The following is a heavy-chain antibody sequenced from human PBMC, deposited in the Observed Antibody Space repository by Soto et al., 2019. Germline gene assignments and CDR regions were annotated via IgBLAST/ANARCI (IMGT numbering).Heavy chain of an antibody. CDR1: GFTFSSYS. Sequence: PGGSLRLSCAASGFTFSSYSMNWVRQAPGKGLEWVSFISSSSSNIYYADTVKGRFTISRDNPQNTLYLQMNSLRAEDTALYFCAKAGIAVAAYWGAFDVWGQGTMVTVSS. CDR2: ISSSSSNI. V-gene: IGHV3-21*04. CDR3: AKAGIAVAAYWGAFDV. J-gene: IGHJ3*01. D-gene: IGHD6-19*01.